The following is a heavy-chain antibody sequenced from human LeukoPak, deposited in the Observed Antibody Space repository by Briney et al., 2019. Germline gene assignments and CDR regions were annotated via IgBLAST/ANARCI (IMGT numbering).Heavy chain of an antibody. CDR3: ARVRTLGGQKYFQR. CDR2: ISSSSSYI. V-gene: IGHV3-21*01. J-gene: IGHJ1*01. Sequence: PGGSLRLSCAASGFTFSSYSMNWVRQAPGKGLEWVSSISSSSSYIYYADSVKGRFTISRDNAKNSLYLQMNSLRAEDTAVYYCARVRTLGGQKYFQRWGQGTLVTVSS. CDR1: GFTFSSYS. D-gene: IGHD2-15*01.